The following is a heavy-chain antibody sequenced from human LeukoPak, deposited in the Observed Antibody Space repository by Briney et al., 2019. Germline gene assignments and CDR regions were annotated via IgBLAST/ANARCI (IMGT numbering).Heavy chain of an antibody. D-gene: IGHD1-26*01. CDR1: GFTFSSYA. CDR3: AKDHHRAYYDLNGMDV. CDR2: ISGSGGST. V-gene: IGHV3-23*01. Sequence: GGSLRLSCAASGFTFSSYAMSWVRQAPGKGLEWVSAISGSGGSTYYADSVKGRFTISRDNSKNTLYLQMNSLRAEDTAVYYCAKDHHRAYYDLNGMDVWGQGTTVTVSS. J-gene: IGHJ6*02.